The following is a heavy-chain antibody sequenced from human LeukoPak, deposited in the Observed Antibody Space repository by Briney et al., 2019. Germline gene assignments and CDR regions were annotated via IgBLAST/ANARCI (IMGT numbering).Heavy chain of an antibody. D-gene: IGHD2-15*01. CDR2: IYYSGST. CDR1: GGSISSYY. V-gene: IGHV4-59*08. CDR3: ARRGCSGGSCYSGFDY. J-gene: IGHJ4*02. Sequence: SETLSLTCTVSGGSISSYYWSWIRQPPGKGLEWIWYIYYSGSTNYNPSLKSRVTISVDTSKNQFSLKLSSVTAADTAVYYCARRGCSGGSCYSGFDYWGQGTLVTVSS.